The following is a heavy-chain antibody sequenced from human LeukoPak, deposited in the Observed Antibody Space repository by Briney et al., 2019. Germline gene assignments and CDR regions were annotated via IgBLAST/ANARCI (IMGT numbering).Heavy chain of an antibody. D-gene: IGHD3-10*01. J-gene: IGHJ4*02. Sequence: SETLSLTCTVSGYSISSGYYWGWIRQPPGKGLEWIGSIYHSGSTYYNPSLKSRVTISVDTSKNQFSLKLNSVTAADTAVYYCARVWGSGTYYFDYWGQGTLVTVSS. CDR3: ARVWGSGTYYFDY. CDR2: IYHSGST. V-gene: IGHV4-38-2*02. CDR1: GYSISSGYY.